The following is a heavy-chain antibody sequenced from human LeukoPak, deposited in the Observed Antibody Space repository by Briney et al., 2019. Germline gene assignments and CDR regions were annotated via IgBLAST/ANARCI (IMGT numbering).Heavy chain of an antibody. Sequence: GGSLRLSCAASGFTFSLYALHWVRRAPGKGLEWVAVISYDGRNKYYADFVQGRFTISRDNSRNTLYLQMNSLRVEDTAVYYCARAVDTAMDDAFDIWGQGTRATVSS. D-gene: IGHD5-18*01. V-gene: IGHV3-30*04. J-gene: IGHJ3*02. CDR1: GFTFSLYA. CDR3: ARAVDTAMDDAFDI. CDR2: ISYDGRNK.